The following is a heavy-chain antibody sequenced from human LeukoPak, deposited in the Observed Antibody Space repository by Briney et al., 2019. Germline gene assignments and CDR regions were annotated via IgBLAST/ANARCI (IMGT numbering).Heavy chain of an antibody. CDR1: GFTFDDYA. CDR2: ISWNSGSI. V-gene: IGHV3-9*01. D-gene: IGHD3-10*01. CDR3: AKERKSTGSSHIDY. J-gene: IGHJ4*02. Sequence: GGSLRLSCAASGFTFDDYAMHWVRQAPGKGLEWVSGISWNSGSIGYADSVKGRFTISRDNAKNSLYLQMNSLRAEDTALYYCAKERKSTGSSHIDYWGKGTLATVSS.